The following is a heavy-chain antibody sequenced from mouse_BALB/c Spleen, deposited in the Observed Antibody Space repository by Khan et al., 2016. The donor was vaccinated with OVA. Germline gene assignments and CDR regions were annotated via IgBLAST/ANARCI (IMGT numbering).Heavy chain of an antibody. CDR3: TSHGRTCTWFGY. CDR2: IDPTTGYT. D-gene: IGHD1-1*01. Sequence: QVQLQQSGAELAKPGASVKMSCKASGYTFTNYWMHWVKQRPGQGLEWIGYIDPTTGYTEYNQKFKEKATLTADNSSSTAYMQLSRLTSEDSAVYYWTSHGRTCTWFGYWGQGTQVAVSA. J-gene: IGHJ3*01. V-gene: IGHV1-7*01. CDR1: GYTFTNYW.